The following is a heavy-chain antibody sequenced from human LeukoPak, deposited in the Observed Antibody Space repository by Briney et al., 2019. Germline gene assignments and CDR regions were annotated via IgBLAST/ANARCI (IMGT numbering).Heavy chain of an antibody. J-gene: IGHJ4*02. V-gene: IGHV4-34*01. CDR1: GGSINTYY. CDR3: ARERYDSSY. D-gene: IGHD3-22*01. CDR2: INHSGST. Sequence: SETLSLTCTVSGGSINTYYWSWIRQPPGKGLEWIGEINHSGSTNYNPSLKSRVTISVDTSKNQFSLKLSSVTAADTAVYYCARERYDSSYWGQGTLVTVSS.